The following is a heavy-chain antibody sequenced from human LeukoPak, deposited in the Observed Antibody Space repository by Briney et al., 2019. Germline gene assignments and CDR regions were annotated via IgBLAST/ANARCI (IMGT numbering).Heavy chain of an antibody. D-gene: IGHD3-10*01. CDR3: AHSEDYYGSVDAFDV. J-gene: IGHJ3*01. CDR2: IYWDDDK. V-gene: IGHV2-5*02. CDR1: GFSLSTSGVG. Sequence: SGPTLVNPTQTLTLTCTFSGFSLSTSGVGVGWIRQPPGKALERLAFIYWDDDKRYSPSLKSRLTITKDTSKHQVVLTMTNMDPVDTATYYCAHSEDYYGSVDAFDVWGQGTMVTVSS.